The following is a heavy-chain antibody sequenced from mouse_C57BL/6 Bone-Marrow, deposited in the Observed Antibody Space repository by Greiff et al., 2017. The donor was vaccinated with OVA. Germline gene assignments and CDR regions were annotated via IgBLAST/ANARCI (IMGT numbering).Heavy chain of an antibody. Sequence: VKLMESGAELVRPGTSVKVSCKASGYAFTNYLIEWVKQRPGQGLEWIGVINPGSGGTNYNEKFKGKATLTADKSSSTAYMQLSSLTSEDSAVYFCARTVVRWYFDVWGTGTTVTVSS. V-gene: IGHV1-54*01. CDR3: ARTVVRWYFDV. CDR2: INPGSGGT. CDR1: GYAFTNYL. D-gene: IGHD1-1*01. J-gene: IGHJ1*03.